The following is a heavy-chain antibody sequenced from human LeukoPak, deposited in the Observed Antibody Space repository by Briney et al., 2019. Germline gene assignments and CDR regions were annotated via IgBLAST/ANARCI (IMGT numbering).Heavy chain of an antibody. CDR1: GDSFRSYY. Sequence: SETLSLTCSVSGDSFRSYYSSWIRQPPGKGLEWLGCIYSSGSTDYNPSLKSRVTLSVDTSESQFSLTLNSVTAADTAVYYCARRFSSTSGRWFDPWGQGTLVTVSS. J-gene: IGHJ5*02. D-gene: IGHD6-19*01. CDR3: ARRFSSTSGRWFDP. V-gene: IGHV4-59*01. CDR2: IYSSGST.